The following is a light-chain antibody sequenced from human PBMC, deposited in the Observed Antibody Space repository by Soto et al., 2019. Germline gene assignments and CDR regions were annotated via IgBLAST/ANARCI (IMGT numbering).Light chain of an antibody. V-gene: IGKV2-28*01. Sequence: DIVMTQSPLSLPVTPGEPASISCRSSQSLLHSNGYKYLNWYLQKPGQSPLLLIYLTSTRASGVPVRFSGSVSGTKFTLKISKVEADDVGVYYCMQALQSPFTFGPGTNVYIK. J-gene: IGKJ3*01. CDR2: LTS. CDR1: QSLLHSNGYKY. CDR3: MQALQSPFT.